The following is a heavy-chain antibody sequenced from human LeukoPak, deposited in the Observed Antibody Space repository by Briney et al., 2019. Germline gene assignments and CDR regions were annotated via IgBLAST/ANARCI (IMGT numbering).Heavy chain of an antibody. Sequence: GGSLRLSCAASGFTFSDYYISWIRQAPGKGLEWVSYISSSGSTIYYADSVKGRFTISRDNAKNSLYLQMNSLRAEDTAVYYCARDRGYSYGTNYYYYGMDVWGQGTTVTVSS. CDR2: ISSSGSTI. D-gene: IGHD5-18*01. V-gene: IGHV3-11*01. J-gene: IGHJ6*02. CDR1: GFTFSDYY. CDR3: ARDRGYSYGTNYYYYGMDV.